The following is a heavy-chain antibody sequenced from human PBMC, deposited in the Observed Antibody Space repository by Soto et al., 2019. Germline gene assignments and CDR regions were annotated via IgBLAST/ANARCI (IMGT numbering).Heavy chain of an antibody. D-gene: IGHD3-22*01. CDR1: GFTFDDCA. CDR2: ISWNSGSI. V-gene: IGHV3-9*01. Sequence: EVQLVESGGGLVQPGRSLRLSCAASGFTFDDCAMHWVRQAPGKGLEWVSSISWNSGSIDYADSVKGRFTVSRDNAKNSLYLHMNSLRIEDTAFYYCAKDLGPSLGSDGGGFSTTPLDYWGQGTLVTVSS. CDR3: AKDLGPSLGSDGGGFSTTPLDY. J-gene: IGHJ4*02.